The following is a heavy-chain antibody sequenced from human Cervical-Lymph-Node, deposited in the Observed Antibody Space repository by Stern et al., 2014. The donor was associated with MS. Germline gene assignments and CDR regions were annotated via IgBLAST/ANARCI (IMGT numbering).Heavy chain of an antibody. D-gene: IGHD6-19*01. CDR2: IDWNDDE. CDR3: ARSIPVASNHAFHI. V-gene: IGHV2-70*04. J-gene: IGHJ3*02. CDR1: GLSLSTNTMR. Sequence: QITLKESGPALVRPTQTLTLTCTFSGLSLSTNTMRVNWIRQPPGTALEWVGRIDWNDDEFYSAYLRTRSTISKASSDNQVVLTMTNMDPVDTATYYCARSIPVASNHAFHIWGQGTVVTVSS.